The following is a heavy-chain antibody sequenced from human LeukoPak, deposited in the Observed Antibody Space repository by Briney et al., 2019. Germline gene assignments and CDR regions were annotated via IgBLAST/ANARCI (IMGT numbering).Heavy chain of an antibody. Sequence: PSETLSLTCTVSSGSISSGDYYWGCVRQPPGEGLEWIASINYSGTTFYTPSLKSRVTISVDTSENQFSLQLSSVTAADTALYYCARRRSGKNWFDPWGQGTLVTVSS. CDR1: SGSISSGDYY. J-gene: IGHJ5*02. D-gene: IGHD3-10*01. CDR2: INYSGTT. V-gene: IGHV4-39*01. CDR3: ARRRSGKNWFDP.